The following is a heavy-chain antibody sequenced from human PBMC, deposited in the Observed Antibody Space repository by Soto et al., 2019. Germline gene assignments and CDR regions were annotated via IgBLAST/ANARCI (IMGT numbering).Heavy chain of an antibody. J-gene: IGHJ4*02. D-gene: IGHD3-22*01. CDR1: GGTFSSYA. Sequence: ASVKVSCKASGGTFSSYAISWVRHAPGQGLEWMGGIIPIFGTANYAQKFQGRVTITADESTSTAYREMSSLRSEETAVYYCARNIDDSTGYEHFWFGYWGQGTLVTAPQ. CDR3: ARNIDDSTGYEHFWFGY. V-gene: IGHV1-69*13. CDR2: IIPIFGTA.